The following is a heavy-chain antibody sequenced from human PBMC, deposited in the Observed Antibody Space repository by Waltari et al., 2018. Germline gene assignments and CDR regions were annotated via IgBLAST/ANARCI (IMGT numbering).Heavy chain of an antibody. CDR2: IFHAGFT. CDR1: GYSIDRGYF. Sequence: QVQLQESGPGLVKPSETLSLTCDVSGYSIDRGYFWGWIRQPPGKGLEWIGTIFHAGFTYYSPSLKGSVTMSVDKSKNQFSLNLSAVTAADTAVYYCARAPGVAAAAYFDYWGQGILVTVSS. V-gene: IGHV4-38-2*01. J-gene: IGHJ4*02. CDR3: ARAPGVAAAAYFDY. D-gene: IGHD6-13*01.